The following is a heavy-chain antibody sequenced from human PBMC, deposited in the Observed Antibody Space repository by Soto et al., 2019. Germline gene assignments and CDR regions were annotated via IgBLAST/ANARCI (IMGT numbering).Heavy chain of an antibody. Sequence: GGSLRLSCAASGFTFSSYAMSWVRQAPGKGLEWVSAISGSGGSTYYADSVKGRFTISRDNSKNKLYLQMNSLRAEDTAVYYFAKAGRFGSGSLRGYYYGMDVWGQGTTVTVSS. J-gene: IGHJ6*02. D-gene: IGHD3-10*01. V-gene: IGHV3-23*01. CDR2: ISGSGGST. CDR1: GFTFSSYA. CDR3: AKAGRFGSGSLRGYYYGMDV.